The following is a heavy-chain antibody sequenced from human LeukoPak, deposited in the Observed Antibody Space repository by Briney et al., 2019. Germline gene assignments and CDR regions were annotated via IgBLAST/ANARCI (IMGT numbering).Heavy chain of an antibody. D-gene: IGHD3-10*01. J-gene: IGHJ5*02. Sequence: GASVKVSFKASGYTFTSYDINWVRQAPGQGLEWMGIINPSGGSTSYAQKFQGRVTMTRDTSTSTVYMELSSLRSEDTAVYYCARRDWHGGSNWFDPWGQGTLVTVSS. CDR1: GYTFTSYD. V-gene: IGHV1-46*01. CDR3: ARRDWHGGSNWFDP. CDR2: INPSGGST.